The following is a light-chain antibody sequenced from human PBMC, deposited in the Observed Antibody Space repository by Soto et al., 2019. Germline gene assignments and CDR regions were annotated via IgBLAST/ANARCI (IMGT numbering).Light chain of an antibody. CDR3: QQYYSTPLT. J-gene: IGKJ4*01. CDR1: RVVLYSSNNKNY. Sequence: DIVITQCPDSRSVSLGEGASRDCDSARVVLYSSNNKNYLAWYQQKPGQPPKLLIYWASTRESGVPDRFSGSGSGTDFTLTISSLQAEDVAVYYCQQYYSTPLTFGGGTKVDIK. CDR2: WAS. V-gene: IGKV4-1*01.